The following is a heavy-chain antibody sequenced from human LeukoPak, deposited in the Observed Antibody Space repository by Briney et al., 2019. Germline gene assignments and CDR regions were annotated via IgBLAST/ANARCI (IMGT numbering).Heavy chain of an antibody. CDR1: GFTVSSNY. J-gene: IGHJ4*02. CDR2: IYSGGST. D-gene: IGHD1-26*01. Sequence: GGSLRLSCAASGFTVSSNYMSWVRQAPGKGLEWVSVIYSGGSTYYADSVKGRFTISRDNSKNTLYLQINSLSAEDTAVYYCARDVSGSLDYWGQGTLVTVSS. V-gene: IGHV3-53*01. CDR3: ARDVSGSLDY.